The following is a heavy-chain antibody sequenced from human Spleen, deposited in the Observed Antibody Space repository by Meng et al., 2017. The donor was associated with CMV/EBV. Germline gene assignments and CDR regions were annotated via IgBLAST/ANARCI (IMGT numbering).Heavy chain of an antibody. CDR3: ARDTAAVAGIWFDP. V-gene: IGHV1-18*01. CDR2: ISGYNGNT. D-gene: IGHD6-19*01. Sequence: SGYTFTHYAIRWVRRDPGQGLEWMGWISGYNGNTDYEPRFQDRVTMTTDTSTSTAYMDLRSLRSDDTAVYYCARDTAAVAGIWFDPWGQGSLVTVSS. J-gene: IGHJ5*02. CDR1: GYTFTHYA.